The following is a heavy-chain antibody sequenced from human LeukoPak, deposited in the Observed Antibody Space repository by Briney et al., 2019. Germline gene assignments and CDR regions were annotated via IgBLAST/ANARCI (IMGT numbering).Heavy chain of an antibody. D-gene: IGHD5-12*01. CDR3: ARVGSGSRYLDY. Sequence: SETLSLTCTVPGGSISSYYWSWIRQPAGKGLEWIGRIYTSGSTTYNPSLKSRATMSVDTSRTQFSLKLSSVTAADTAVYYCARVGSGSRYLDYWGQGILVIVSS. CDR1: GGSISSYY. J-gene: IGHJ4*02. V-gene: IGHV4-4*07. CDR2: IYTSGST.